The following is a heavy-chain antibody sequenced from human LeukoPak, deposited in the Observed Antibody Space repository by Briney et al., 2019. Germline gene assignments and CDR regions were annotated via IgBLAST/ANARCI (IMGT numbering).Heavy chain of an antibody. CDR2: IYTSGST. CDR1: GGSISSGSYY. D-gene: IGHD4-17*01. CDR3: ARAGDYFYYYYMDV. Sequence: SETLSLTCTVSGGSISSGSYYWSWSRQPAGKGLEWIGRIYTSGSTNYNPSLKSRVTISVDTSKNQFSLKLSSVTAADTAVYYCARAGDYFYYYYMDVWGKGTTVTVSS. J-gene: IGHJ6*03. V-gene: IGHV4-61*02.